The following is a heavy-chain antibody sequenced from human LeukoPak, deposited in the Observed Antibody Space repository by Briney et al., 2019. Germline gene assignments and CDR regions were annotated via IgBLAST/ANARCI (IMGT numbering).Heavy chain of an antibody. V-gene: IGHV3-30*02. CDR1: GFTLSSYG. CDR3: AKPLLSSGSMPSY. CDR2: IRYDGSNK. J-gene: IGHJ4*02. D-gene: IGHD3-10*01. Sequence: PGGSLRLSCAASGFTLSSYGMHWVRQAPGKGLEWVAFIRYDGSNKYYADSVKGRFTISRDNSKNTLYLQMNSLRAEDTAVYYCAKPLLSSGSMPSYWGQGILVTVSS.